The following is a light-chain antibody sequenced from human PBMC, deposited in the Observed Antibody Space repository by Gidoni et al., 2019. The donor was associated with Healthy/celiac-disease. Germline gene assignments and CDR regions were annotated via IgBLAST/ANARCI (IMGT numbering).Light chain of an antibody. V-gene: IGKV4-1*01. Sequence: DIVMTQSPDSLAVSLGERATINCKSSPSVLYSSNNKNYLAWYQQKPGQPPKLLIYWASTRESGVPDRFSGSGSGTDFTLTSSSLQAEDVAVYYCQQYYSTPLTFXGXTKVEIK. CDR2: WAS. CDR1: PSVLYSSNNKNY. CDR3: QQYYSTPLT. J-gene: IGKJ4*01.